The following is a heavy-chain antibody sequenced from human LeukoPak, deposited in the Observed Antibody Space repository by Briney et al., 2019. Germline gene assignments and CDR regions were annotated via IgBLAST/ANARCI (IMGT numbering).Heavy chain of an antibody. CDR1: GYTFTGYY. D-gene: IGHD2-2*01. CDR3: ARSRVPAAHNWFDP. J-gene: IGHJ5*02. CDR2: INPNSGGT. Sequence: ASVKVSCKASGYTFTGYYMHWVRQAPGQGLEWMGWINPNSGGTNYAQKFQGRVTITRDTSISTAYMELSRLRSDDTAVYYCARSRVPAAHNWFDPWGQGTLVTVSS. V-gene: IGHV1-2*02.